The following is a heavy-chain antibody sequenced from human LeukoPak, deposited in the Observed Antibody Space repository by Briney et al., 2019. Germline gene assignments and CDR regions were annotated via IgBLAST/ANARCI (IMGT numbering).Heavy chain of an antibody. CDR3: AKDFPAYSGSYSFDY. J-gene: IGHJ4*02. CDR2: ISGSGGST. CDR1: GFTFSPYA. D-gene: IGHD1-26*01. Sequence: AGGSLRLSCAASGFTFSPYAMTWVRQAPGEGLEWVSAISGSGGSTYYADSVKGRFTISRDNSKNTLYLQMNSLRAEDTAVYYCAKDFPAYSGSYSFDYWGQGTLVTVSS. V-gene: IGHV3-23*01.